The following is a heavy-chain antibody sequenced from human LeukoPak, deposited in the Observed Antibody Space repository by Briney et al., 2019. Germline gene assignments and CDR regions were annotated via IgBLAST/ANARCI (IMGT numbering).Heavy chain of an antibody. CDR2: ISGNGDIT. D-gene: IGHD3-16*01. Sequence: GGSLRLSCAASGFTFSNYAMSWVRQAPGKGLEWVSAISGNGDITYYTDSMKGRFTISRDNSKNTLYLQMNSLRAEDTAIYYCAKVTGGDMITYGGLDYWGQGTLATVSS. CDR1: GFTFSNYA. CDR3: AKVTGGDMITYGGLDY. J-gene: IGHJ4*02. V-gene: IGHV3-23*01.